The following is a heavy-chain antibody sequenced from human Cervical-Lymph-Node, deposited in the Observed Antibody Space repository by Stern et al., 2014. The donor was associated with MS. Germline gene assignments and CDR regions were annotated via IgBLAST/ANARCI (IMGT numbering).Heavy chain of an antibody. Sequence: QVQLVESGGGVVQPGRSLRLSWAASGFSFSSFAMHWVRQAPGKGLGWVAVIWYEGRDKYYTDSVKGRFPISRDNSKNTLSLQMNSLRAEDTAVYYCARDTAAVAVPGAVQMGLDYWGQGTLVSVSS. CDR1: GFSFSSFA. V-gene: IGHV3-33*01. CDR3: ARDTAAVAVPGAVQMGLDY. J-gene: IGHJ4*02. D-gene: IGHD2-2*01. CDR2: IWYEGRDK.